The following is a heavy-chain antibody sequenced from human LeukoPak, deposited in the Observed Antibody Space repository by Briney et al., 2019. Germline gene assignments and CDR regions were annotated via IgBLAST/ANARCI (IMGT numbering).Heavy chain of an antibody. CDR2: INPSGGST. Sequence: ASVKVSCKASGYTFTNYYIHWVRQAPGQGLEWMGIINPSGGSTSYVQKFQGRVTMTRDTSTSTVYMELSSLRSEDTAVYYCAREIGPIQLHLWGSAFDSWGQGTLVTVSS. V-gene: IGHV1-46*01. J-gene: IGHJ4*02. CDR3: AREIGPIQLHLWGSAFDS. D-gene: IGHD5-18*01. CDR1: GYTFTNYY.